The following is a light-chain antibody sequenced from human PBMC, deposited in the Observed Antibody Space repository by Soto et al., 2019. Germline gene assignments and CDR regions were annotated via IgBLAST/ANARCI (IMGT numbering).Light chain of an antibody. Sequence: QSALTQPRSVSGSPGQSVTISCTGTRSDVGGYNCVSWYQQHPGKAPKLMIYDVSKRPSGVPDRLSGSTSGNTASLTISGLQAEDEADYHCCSYAGSYTWVFGGGTKLTVL. V-gene: IGLV2-11*01. CDR1: RSDVGGYNC. CDR3: CSYAGSYTWV. J-gene: IGLJ3*02. CDR2: DVS.